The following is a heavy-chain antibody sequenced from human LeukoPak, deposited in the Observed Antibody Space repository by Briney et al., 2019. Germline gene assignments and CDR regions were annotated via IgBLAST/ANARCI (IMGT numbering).Heavy chain of an antibody. CDR1: GFIVSTTF. Sequence: GGSLRLSCAASGFIVSTTFMNWVRQAPGKGLEWVSVTYSGGTTYYADSVKGRFTVSRDNSRNTLYLQMNSLRAEDTAVYYCASPSGGSFDIWGQGTLVTVSS. D-gene: IGHD3-16*01. J-gene: IGHJ3*02. CDR2: TYSGGTT. V-gene: IGHV3-66*01. CDR3: ASPSGGSFDI.